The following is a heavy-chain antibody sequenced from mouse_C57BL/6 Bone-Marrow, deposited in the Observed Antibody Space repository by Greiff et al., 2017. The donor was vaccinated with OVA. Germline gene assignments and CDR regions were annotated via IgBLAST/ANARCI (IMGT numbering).Heavy chain of an antibody. J-gene: IGHJ2*01. V-gene: IGHV1-81*01. D-gene: IGHD3-2*02. CDR1: GYTFTSYG. CDR2: IYPRSGNT. Sequence: VQRVESGAELARPGASVKLSCKASGYTFTSYGISWVKQRTGQGLEWIGEIYPRSGNTYYNEKFKGKATLTADKSSSTAYMELRSLTSEDSAVYFCARSSSSGRDYWGQGTTLTVSS. CDR3: ARSSSSGRDY.